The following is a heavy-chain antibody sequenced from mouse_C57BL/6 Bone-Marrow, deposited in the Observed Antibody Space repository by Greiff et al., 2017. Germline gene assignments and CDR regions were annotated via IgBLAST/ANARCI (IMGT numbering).Heavy chain of an antibody. CDR2: IDPETGGT. CDR1: GYTFTDYE. J-gene: IGHJ3*01. Sequence: QLKESGAELVRPGASVTLSCKASGYTFTDYEMHWVKQTPVHGLEWIGAIDPETGGTAYNQKFKGKAILTADKSSSTAYMELRSLTSEDSAVYYCTRGYYSNYFAYWGQGTLVTVSA. V-gene: IGHV1-15*01. D-gene: IGHD2-5*01. CDR3: TRGYYSNYFAY.